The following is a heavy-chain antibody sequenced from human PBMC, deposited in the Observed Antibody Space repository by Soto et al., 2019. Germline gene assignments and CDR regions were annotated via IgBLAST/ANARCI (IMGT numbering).Heavy chain of an antibody. CDR1: GGSISSGGYY. V-gene: IGHV4-31*03. CDR3: ARGDGYGVAARLTDGYYGMDV. D-gene: IGHD2-8*01. CDR2: IYYSGST. J-gene: IGHJ6*02. Sequence: QVQLQESGPGLMKPSQTLSLTCSVSGGSISSGGYYWTWIRQHPGRGLEWIGTIYYSGSTYYNPSLMCRAAISLDTSKNLFSLKMSSVTAADTAVYYCARGDGYGVAARLTDGYYGMDVWGRGTTVTVSS.